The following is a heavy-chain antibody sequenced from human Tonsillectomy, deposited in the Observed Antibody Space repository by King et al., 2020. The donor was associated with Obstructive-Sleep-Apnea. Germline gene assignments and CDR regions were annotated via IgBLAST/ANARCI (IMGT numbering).Heavy chain of an antibody. CDR3: ALIVATGSPYSMDV. CDR1: GYTFTSYG. V-gene: IGHV1-18*01. CDR2: ISPYNGNT. J-gene: IGHJ6*02. Sequence: QLVQSGAEVKKPGASVKVSCKASGYTFTSYGINWVRQAPGQGLEWLGWISPYNGNTNYAQKLQGRVTMTTDTSTSTVYMEVRSLRSDDTAVYYCALIVATGSPYSMDVWGQGTTVTVSS. D-gene: IGHD6-13*01.